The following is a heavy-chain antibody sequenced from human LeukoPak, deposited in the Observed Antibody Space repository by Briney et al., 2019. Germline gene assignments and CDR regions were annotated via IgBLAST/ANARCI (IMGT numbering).Heavy chain of an antibody. Sequence: HSGGSLRLSCAASGFTVSSNYMSWVRQAPGKGLEWVSVIYSGGSTYYADSVKGRFTISRDNSKNTLYLQMNSLRAEDTAVYFCAKDRSDSSNYYCFDYWGQGALVTVSS. CDR1: GFTVSSNY. CDR3: AKDRSDSSNYYCFDY. D-gene: IGHD6-13*01. J-gene: IGHJ4*02. V-gene: IGHV3-53*01. CDR2: IYSGGST.